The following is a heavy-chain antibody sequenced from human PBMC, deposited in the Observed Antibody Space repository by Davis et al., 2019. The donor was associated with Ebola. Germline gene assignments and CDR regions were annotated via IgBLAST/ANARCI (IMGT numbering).Heavy chain of an antibody. J-gene: IGHJ4*02. CDR2: ISGSGGST. V-gene: IGHV3-23*01. CDR3: AKDRTTVGFDY. CDR1: GFTFSSYA. Sequence: PGGSLRPSCAPSGFTFSSYAMSWVRQVPGKGLEWVSAISGSGGSTYYADPVKGRFTISRDNSKNTLYLQMNSLRAEDTAVYYCAKDRTTVGFDYWGQGTLVTVSS. D-gene: IGHD4-23*01.